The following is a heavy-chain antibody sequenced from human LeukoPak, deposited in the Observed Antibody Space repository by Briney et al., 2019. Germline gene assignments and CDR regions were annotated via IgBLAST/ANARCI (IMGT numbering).Heavy chain of an antibody. CDR3: AKTMVRGASTPYYFDY. V-gene: IGHV3-23*01. CDR1: GFTFSSYA. CDR2: ISGSGGST. Sequence: PGGSLRLSCAASGFTFSSYAMSWVRQAPGKGLEWVSAISGSGGSTYYADSVKGRFTISRDNSKNTLYLQMNSLRAEDTAVYYCAKTMVRGASTPYYFDYWGQRTLVTVSS. D-gene: IGHD3-10*01. J-gene: IGHJ4*02.